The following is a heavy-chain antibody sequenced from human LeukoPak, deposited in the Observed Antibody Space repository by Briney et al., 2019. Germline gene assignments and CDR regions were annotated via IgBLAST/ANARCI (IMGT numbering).Heavy chain of an antibody. CDR3: ARAPSNSGYNWFDP. D-gene: IGHD2-2*03. V-gene: IGHV4-59*01. CDR2: IYYSGRT. J-gene: IGHJ5*02. CDR1: GGSISSYY. Sequence: SETLSLTCTVSGGSISSYYWSWIRQPPGKGLEWIGYIYYSGRTNYNPSLKSRVTISVDTSKNQSSLKLSSVTAADTAVYYCARAPSNSGYNWFDPWGQGTLVTVSS.